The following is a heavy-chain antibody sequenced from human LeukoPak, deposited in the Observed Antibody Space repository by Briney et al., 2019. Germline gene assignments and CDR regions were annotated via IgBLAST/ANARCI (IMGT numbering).Heavy chain of an antibody. J-gene: IGHJ4*02. CDR3: ARDQDWAFDY. CDR1: GFDFSSNW. CDR2: IKGDGIST. V-gene: IGHV3-74*01. Sequence: GGSLRLSCAASGFDFSSNWMHWVRHAPGQGLVWVSRIKGDGISTNYADSVKGRFTISRDIAKNTLYLQMNNLRAEDTAVYYCARDQDWAFDYWGQGILVTVSS. D-gene: IGHD3/OR15-3a*01.